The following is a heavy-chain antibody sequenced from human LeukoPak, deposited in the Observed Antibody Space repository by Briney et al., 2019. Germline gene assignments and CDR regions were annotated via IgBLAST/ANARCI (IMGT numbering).Heavy chain of an antibody. CDR3: ARSDYGGNSDHFGGAFDI. V-gene: IGHV3-20*01. J-gene: IGHJ3*02. CDR1: GFTFDIYG. CDR2: ISWNGGST. D-gene: IGHD4-23*01. Sequence: PGGSLRLSCSASGFTFDIYGMTWVRQAPGKGLEWVSGISWNGGSTGYADSVKGRFTISRDNAKNSLYLQMNSLRAEDTALYHCARSDYGGNSDHFGGAFDIWGQGTMVTVSS.